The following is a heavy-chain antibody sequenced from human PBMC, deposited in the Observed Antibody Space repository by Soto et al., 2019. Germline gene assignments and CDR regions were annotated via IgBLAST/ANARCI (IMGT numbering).Heavy chain of an antibody. D-gene: IGHD2-2*01. CDR2: IGESGTPT. CDR1: GFTFSSYA. CDR3: ARYIPGVRYYGMDV. V-gene: IGHV3-23*01. Sequence: EVQLLESGGGLVQPGGSLRLSCAASGFTFSSYAMKWVRQAPGKGLEWVSLIGESGTPTYYADSVTGRFTISRDNSGNTVFLEMYSLRAEDTAVYYCARYIPGVRYYGMDVWGQGSTVTVSS. J-gene: IGHJ6*02.